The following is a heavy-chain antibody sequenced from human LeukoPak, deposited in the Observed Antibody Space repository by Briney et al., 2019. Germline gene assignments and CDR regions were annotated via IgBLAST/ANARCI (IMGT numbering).Heavy chain of an antibody. D-gene: IGHD1-26*01. V-gene: IGHV3-66*01. CDR1: GFTVSSNY. CDR2: IYSDYST. CDR3: ARVGSYWDIDY. Sequence: PGGSLRLSCAASGFTVSSNYMSWVRQAPGKGLEWVSVIYSDYSTYYADSVKGRFTISRDNFKNTVYLQMNSLRAEDTAVYYCARVGSYWDIDYWGQGTLVTVSS. J-gene: IGHJ4*02.